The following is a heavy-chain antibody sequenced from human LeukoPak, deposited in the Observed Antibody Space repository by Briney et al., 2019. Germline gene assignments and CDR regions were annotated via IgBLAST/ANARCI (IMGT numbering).Heavy chain of an antibody. CDR2: IYYSGST. CDR3: ARRAVTNFDY. CDR1: GGSISSYS. D-gene: IGHD4-17*01. V-gene: IGHV4-59*08. J-gene: IGHJ4*02. Sequence: SETLSLTCTVSGGSISSYSWSWIRQPPGKGLEWIGYIYYSGSTNYNPSLKSRVTISVDTSKNQFSLKLSSVTAADTAVYYCARRAVTNFDYWGQGTLVTVSS.